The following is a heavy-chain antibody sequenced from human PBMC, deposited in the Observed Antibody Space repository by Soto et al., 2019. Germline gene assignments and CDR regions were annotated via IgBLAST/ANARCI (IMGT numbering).Heavy chain of an antibody. V-gene: IGHV4-59*01. D-gene: IGHD5-18*01. J-gene: IGHJ3*02. CDR2: IYYSGST. CDR1: GGSISSYY. Sequence: PSETLSLTCTVSGGSISSYYWSWIRQPPGKGLEWIGYIYYSGSTNYNPSLKSRVTISVDTSKNQFSLKLSSVTAADTAVYYCARGGYSYEGAFDIWGQGTMVTVSS. CDR3: ARGGYSYEGAFDI.